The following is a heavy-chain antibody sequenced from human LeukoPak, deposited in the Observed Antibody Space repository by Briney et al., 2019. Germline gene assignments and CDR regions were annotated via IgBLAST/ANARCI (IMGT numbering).Heavy chain of an antibody. CDR3: ARDLGPVTQSYDGSGYFY. V-gene: IGHV4-4*07. CDR1: GGSICSYY. J-gene: IGHJ4*02. CDR2: IYTSGST. Sequence: PSETLSLTCTVSGGSICSYYWSWIRQPAGKGLEWIGRIYTSGSTNYNPSLKSRVTMSVDTSKNQFSLKLSSVTAADTAVYYCARDLGPVTQSYDGSGYFYWGQGTLVTVSS. D-gene: IGHD3-22*01.